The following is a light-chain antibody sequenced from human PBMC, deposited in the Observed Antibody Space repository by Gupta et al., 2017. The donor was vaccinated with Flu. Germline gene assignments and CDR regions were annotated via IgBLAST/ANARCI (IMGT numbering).Light chain of an antibody. Sequence: GQTASITCSGDKVGDKYACWYQQKPGQSPVLVIYQDSKRPSGIPERFSGSNSGNTATLTIXGXQAMDEXDYYCQAWDSSTAYVVFGGGTKLTVL. CDR1: KVGDKY. V-gene: IGLV3-1*01. CDR2: QDS. J-gene: IGLJ2*01. CDR3: QAWDSSTAYVV.